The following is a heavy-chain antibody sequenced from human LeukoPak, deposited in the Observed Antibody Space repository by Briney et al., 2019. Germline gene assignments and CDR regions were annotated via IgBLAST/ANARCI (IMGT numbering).Heavy chain of an antibody. J-gene: IGHJ4*02. CDR2: IYHSGST. Sequence: PSGTLSLTCGVSGGSISSSYWWSWVRQPPGKGLEWIGEIYHSGSTNYNPSLKSRVTISMDKSKNQFSLNLSSVTAADTAVYYCAREPIAVAVPFDYWGQGTLVTVSS. D-gene: IGHD6-19*01. V-gene: IGHV4-4*02. CDR1: GGSISSSYW. CDR3: AREPIAVAVPFDY.